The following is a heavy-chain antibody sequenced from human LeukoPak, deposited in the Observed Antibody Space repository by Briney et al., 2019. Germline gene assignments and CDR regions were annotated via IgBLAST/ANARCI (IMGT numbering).Heavy chain of an antibody. CDR1: GSIFTSYW. V-gene: IGHV5-51*01. CDR3: ARPYSSGYYSTPYYFDY. D-gene: IGHD3-22*01. CDR2: IYPGDSDT. J-gene: IGHJ4*02. Sequence: GASLQISCKGSGSIFTSYWIGWVRQLPGKGLEWMGIIYPGDSDTRYSPSFQGQVTISADKSISTAYLQWSSLKASDTAMYYCARPYSSGYYSTPYYFDYWGQGTLVTVSS.